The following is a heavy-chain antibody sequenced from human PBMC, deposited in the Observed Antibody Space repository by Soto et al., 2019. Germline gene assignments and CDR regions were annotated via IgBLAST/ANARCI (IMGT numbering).Heavy chain of an antibody. CDR1: GFTFSTYA. V-gene: IGHV3-30-3*01. Sequence: QVQLVESGGGVVQPGRSLRLSCAASGFTFSTYAMHWVRQAPGKGLEWVAVISYDAINIRYADSVKGRFTVSRDNSNNMVYLQMNSLRTEDTALYYCARVRDNSGWYPNFDYWGQGTLVTVSS. J-gene: IGHJ4*02. CDR2: ISYDAINI. D-gene: IGHD6-19*01. CDR3: ARVRDNSGWYPNFDY.